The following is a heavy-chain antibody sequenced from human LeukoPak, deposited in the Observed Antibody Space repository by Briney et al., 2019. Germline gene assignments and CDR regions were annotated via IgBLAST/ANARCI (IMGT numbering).Heavy chain of an antibody. Sequence: PGRSLRLSCAASGFTFDDYAMHWVRQAPGKGLEWVSGISWNSGSIGYADSVKGRFTISRDNAKNSLYLQTNSLRAEDTALYYCAKGNYYYYMDVWGKGTTVTVSS. CDR2: ISWNSGSI. V-gene: IGHV3-9*01. J-gene: IGHJ6*03. CDR1: GFTFDDYA. CDR3: AKGNYYYYMDV.